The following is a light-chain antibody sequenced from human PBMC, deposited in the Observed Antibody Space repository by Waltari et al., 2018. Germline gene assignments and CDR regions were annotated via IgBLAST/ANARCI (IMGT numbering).Light chain of an antibody. CDR3: QQYYSTLALT. J-gene: IGKJ4*01. CDR2: AVS. CDR1: QGMSNS. Sequence: DIQMTQSPSSLSASVGDRVSINCRASQGMSNSLAWYQQKQGKAPKLLLYAVSRLESGVPHRFSGSGSGADYTLTISSLQPEDFATYYCQQYYSTLALTFGGGTKVEIK. V-gene: IGKV1-NL1*01.